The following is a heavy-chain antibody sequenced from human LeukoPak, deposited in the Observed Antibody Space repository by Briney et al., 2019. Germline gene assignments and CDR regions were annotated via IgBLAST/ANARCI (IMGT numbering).Heavy chain of an antibody. CDR2: IYYSGST. CDR3: ARGRRMIPFGGVIVFRGYYYMDV. Sequence: PSETLSLTCTVSGGSISSYYWSWIRQPPGKGLEWIGYIYYSGSTNYNPSLKSRVTISVDTSKNQFSLKLSSVTAADTAVYYCARGRRMIPFGGVIVFRGYYYMDVWDKGTTVTVSS. V-gene: IGHV4-59*01. D-gene: IGHD3-16*02. CDR1: GGSISSYY. J-gene: IGHJ6*03.